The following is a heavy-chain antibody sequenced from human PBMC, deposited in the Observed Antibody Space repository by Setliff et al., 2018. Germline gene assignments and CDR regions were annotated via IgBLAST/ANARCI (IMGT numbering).Heavy chain of an antibody. J-gene: IGHJ4*02. CDR1: GGSISTNSYY. CDR2: LYFSGST. V-gene: IGHV4-39*07. D-gene: IGHD3-9*01. Sequence: SETLSLTCTVSGGSISTNSYYWGWIRQPPGKGLEWIGSLYFSGSTYYNPSLKSRVTISIDKAKNQFSLKMTSVTAADPAVYYCARAPRYFDSTGSDFDGWGQGTLVTVSS. CDR3: ARAPRYFDSTGSDFDG.